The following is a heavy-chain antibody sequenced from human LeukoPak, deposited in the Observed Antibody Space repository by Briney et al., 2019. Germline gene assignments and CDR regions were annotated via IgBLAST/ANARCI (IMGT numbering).Heavy chain of an antibody. V-gene: IGHV1-46*01. CDR1: GYTFTSHY. J-gene: IGHJ4*02. CDR2: INPSGSST. D-gene: IGHD3-22*01. CDR3: ARSSGVINY. Sequence: ASVKVSCKASGYTFTSHYMHWVRQAPGQGLEWMGLINPSGSSTLYAQKFQGRVTMTRDMSTTTDYMELSSLRSEDTAVYYCARSSGVINYWGQGTLVTVSS.